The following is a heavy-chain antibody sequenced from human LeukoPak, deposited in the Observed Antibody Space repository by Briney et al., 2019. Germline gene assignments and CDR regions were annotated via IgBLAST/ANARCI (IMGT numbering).Heavy chain of an antibody. CDR2: ISSSSSYI. CDR1: GFTFSSYS. CDR3: ARDDPTGTTGQDY. J-gene: IGHJ4*02. V-gene: IGHV3-21*01. D-gene: IGHD1-1*01. Sequence: GGSLRLSCAASGFTFSSYSMNWVRQAPGKGLEWASSISSSSSYIYYADSVKGRFTISRDNAKNSLYLQMNSLRAEDTAVYYCARDDPTGTTGQDYWGQGTLVTVSS.